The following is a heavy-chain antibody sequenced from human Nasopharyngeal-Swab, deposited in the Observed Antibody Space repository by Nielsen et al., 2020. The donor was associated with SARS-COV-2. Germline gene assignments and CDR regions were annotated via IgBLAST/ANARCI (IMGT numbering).Heavy chain of an antibody. Sequence: GESLKISCAASGFTFSGSALHWVRQASGKGLEWVGRIRSKANSYATAYAASVKGRFTISRDDSKNTAYLQMNSLKTEDTAVYYCTSLPYYYYYGMDVWGQGTTVTVSS. CDR2: IRSKANSYAT. V-gene: IGHV3-73*01. CDR1: GFTFSGSA. CDR3: TSLPYYYYYGMDV. J-gene: IGHJ6*02.